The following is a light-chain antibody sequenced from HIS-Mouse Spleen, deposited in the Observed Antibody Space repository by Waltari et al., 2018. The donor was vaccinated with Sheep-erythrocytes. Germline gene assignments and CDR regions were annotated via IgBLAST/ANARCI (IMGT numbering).Light chain of an antibody. V-gene: IGLV3-1*01. CDR1: KLGDKY. CDR3: SSYAGSNNWV. Sequence: LTQPRSVSVSPGQTASITCSGDKLGDKYACWYQQKPGQSPVLVIYQDSKRPSGVPDRFSGSKSGNTASLTVSGLQAEDEADYYCSSYAGSNNWVFGGGTKLTVL. CDR2: QDS. J-gene: IGLJ3*02.